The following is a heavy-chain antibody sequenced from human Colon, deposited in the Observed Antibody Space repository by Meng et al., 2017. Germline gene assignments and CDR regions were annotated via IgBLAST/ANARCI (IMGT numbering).Heavy chain of an antibody. Sequence: QVQLEGSGPGLVKPSGTLSLTCAVSGGSITNDNWWSWVRQPPGKGLEWIGEIFHAGNTSYNPSLKSRVTMSLDKSKNQFSLTLTSVTAADTAVYYCARDFHSTMTVFDSWGQGTLVTVSS. J-gene: IGHJ4*02. CDR3: ARDFHSTMTVFDS. D-gene: IGHD3-22*01. V-gene: IGHV4-4*02. CDR1: GGSITNDNW. CDR2: IFHAGNT.